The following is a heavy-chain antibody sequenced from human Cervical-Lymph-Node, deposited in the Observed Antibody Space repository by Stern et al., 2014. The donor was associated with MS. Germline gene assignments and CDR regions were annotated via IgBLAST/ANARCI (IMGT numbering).Heavy chain of an antibody. CDR1: GYFFNTYW. CDR3: VRGSGGECHNVDY. CDR2: IYPRDSDP. D-gene: IGHD1-26*01. V-gene: IGHV5-51*03. Sequence: EDQLVESGAEVKKPGESLRISCQASGYFFNTYWIGWVRQMPGKGLDWMGIIYPRDSDPRYSPSFQGHVTFSADKSVNTTYLAWGSVEASDTAIYYCVRGSGGECHNVDYWGQGTLVTVSS. J-gene: IGHJ4*02.